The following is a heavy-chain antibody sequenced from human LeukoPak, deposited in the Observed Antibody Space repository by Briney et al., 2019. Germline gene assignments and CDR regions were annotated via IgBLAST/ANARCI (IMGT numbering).Heavy chain of an antibody. CDR3: PRGLPYYYDSSGYDY. CDR1: GYTFTSYE. CDR2: MNPNSGHT. Sequence: ASVKVSCKASGYTFTSYEINGVRQATGQGLEWIGWMNPNSGHTHYAQKFHGRVTITMNTSISTAYMDVSSQRSEDTAVYYCPRGLPYYYDSSGYDYWGQGTLVTVSS. J-gene: IGHJ4*02. V-gene: IGHV1-8*03. D-gene: IGHD3-22*01.